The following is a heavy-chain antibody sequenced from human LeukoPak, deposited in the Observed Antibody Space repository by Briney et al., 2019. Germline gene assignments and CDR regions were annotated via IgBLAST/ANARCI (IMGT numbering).Heavy chain of an antibody. V-gene: IGHV4-34*01. Sequence: SETLSLTCAVYGASFSDYWSWIRQPPGKGLEWIGEINHSGSTNYNPSLKSRVTISVDTSKNQFFLKLNSVTAADTAVYYCARGRAVGLWGRGTLVTVSS. CDR1: GASFSDY. CDR2: INHSGST. J-gene: IGHJ2*01. D-gene: IGHD6-19*01. CDR3: ARGRAVGL.